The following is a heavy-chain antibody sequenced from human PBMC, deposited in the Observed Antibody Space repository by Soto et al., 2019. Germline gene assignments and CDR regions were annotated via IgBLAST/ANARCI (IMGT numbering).Heavy chain of an antibody. CDR2: IVVGSGNT. V-gene: IGHV1-58*01. CDR3: AASRITIFGVVIAFAFDI. J-gene: IGHJ3*02. Sequence: QMQLVQSGPEVKKPGTSVKVSCKASGFTFTSSAVQWVRQARGQRLEWIGWIVVGSGNTNYAQKFQERVTITRDMSTSTAYMELSSLRSEDTAVYYCAASRITIFGVVIAFAFDIWGQGTMVTVSS. CDR1: GFTFTSSA. D-gene: IGHD3-3*01.